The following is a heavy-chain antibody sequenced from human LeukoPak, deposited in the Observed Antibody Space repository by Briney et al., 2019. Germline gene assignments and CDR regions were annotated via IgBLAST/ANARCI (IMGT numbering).Heavy chain of an antibody. D-gene: IGHD3-10*01. V-gene: IGHV3-23*01. CDR2: ICGSGGST. J-gene: IGHJ5*02. CDR3: AKGLLWFGELGPYNWFDP. Sequence: GGSLRLSCAASGFTFSSYAMSWVRQAPGKGLEWVSAICGSGGSTYYADSVKGRFTISRDNSKNTLYLQMNSLRAEDTAVYYCAKGLLWFGELGPYNWFDPWGQGTLVTVSS. CDR1: GFTFSSYA.